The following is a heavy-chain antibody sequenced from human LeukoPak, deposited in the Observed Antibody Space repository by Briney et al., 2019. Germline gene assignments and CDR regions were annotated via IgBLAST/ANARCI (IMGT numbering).Heavy chain of an antibody. CDR3: ARDNRYYYDSSGSYGE. D-gene: IGHD3-22*01. CDR2: IYSGGST. J-gene: IGHJ4*02. CDR1: GFTVSSNY. Sequence: PGGSLRLSCAASGFTVSSNYMSWVRQARGKGLEWVSVIYSGGSTYYADSVKGRFTISRDNSKNTLYLQMNSLRAEDTAVYYCARDNRYYYDSSGSYGEWGQGTLVTVSS. V-gene: IGHV3-53*01.